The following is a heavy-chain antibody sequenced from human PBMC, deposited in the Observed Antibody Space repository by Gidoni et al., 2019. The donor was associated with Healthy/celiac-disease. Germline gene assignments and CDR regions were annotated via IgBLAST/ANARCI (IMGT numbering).Heavy chain of an antibody. Sequence: EVQLLESGGGLVQPGGSLRLSCAASGFPFSSYAMSWVRQAPGKGLEWVSAISGSGGSTYYADSVKGRFTISRDNSKNTLYLQMNSLRAEDTAVYYCAKIGKAGIAVRPYYFDYWGQGTLVTVSS. J-gene: IGHJ4*02. CDR1: GFPFSSYA. CDR3: AKIGKAGIAVRPYYFDY. V-gene: IGHV3-23*01. D-gene: IGHD6-19*01. CDR2: ISGSGGST.